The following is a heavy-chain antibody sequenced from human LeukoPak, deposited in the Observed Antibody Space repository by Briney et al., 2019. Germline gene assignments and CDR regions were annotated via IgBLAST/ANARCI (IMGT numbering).Heavy chain of an antibody. V-gene: IGHV4-39*07. D-gene: IGHD3-10*01. Sequence: PSETLSLTCTVSGGSISSSSYYWGWIRQPPGKGLEWIGSIYYSGSTYYNPSLKSRVTISVDTSKNQFSLKLSSVTAADTAVYYCARDKKGYYGSGSYYNVWGQGALVTVSS. CDR1: GGSISSSSYY. CDR2: IYYSGST. CDR3: ARDKKGYYGSGSYYNV. J-gene: IGHJ4*02.